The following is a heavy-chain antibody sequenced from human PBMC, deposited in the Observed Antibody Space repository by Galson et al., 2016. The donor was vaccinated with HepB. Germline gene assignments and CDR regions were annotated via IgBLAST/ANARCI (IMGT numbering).Heavy chain of an antibody. Sequence: ETLFLTCSVSGASLSYYFWTWVRQSPRKGLGLIGHVPSFVTTSYTPSLVGRVTLSIDMSTNQFSLSLRSLTAADTAVYLCARYDVAGKWLAYWGQGILVTVSS. V-gene: IGHV4-4*08. CDR2: VPSFVTT. CDR3: ARYDVAGKWLAY. J-gene: IGHJ4*02. D-gene: IGHD3-16*01. CDR1: GASLSYYF.